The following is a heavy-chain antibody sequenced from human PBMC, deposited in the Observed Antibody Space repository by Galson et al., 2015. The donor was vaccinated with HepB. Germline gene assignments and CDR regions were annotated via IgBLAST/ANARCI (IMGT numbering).Heavy chain of an antibody. V-gene: IGHV3-7*03. CDR1: GFTFSSYW. D-gene: IGHD4-17*01. Sequence: SLRLSCAASGFTFSSYWMSWVRQAPGKGLEWVANIKQDGSEKYYVDSVKGRFTISRDNAKNSLYLQMNSLRAEDTAVYYCARVLGDYPSAGNWFDPWGQGTLVTVSS. J-gene: IGHJ5*02. CDR2: IKQDGSEK. CDR3: ARVLGDYPSAGNWFDP.